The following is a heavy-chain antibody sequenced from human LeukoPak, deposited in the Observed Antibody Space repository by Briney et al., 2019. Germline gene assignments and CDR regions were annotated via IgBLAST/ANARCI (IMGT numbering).Heavy chain of an antibody. CDR3: ARDGLPAAYDAFDI. CDR1: GGSFSGYY. V-gene: IGHV4-34*01. CDR2: INHSGST. D-gene: IGHD2-2*01. Sequence: SETLSLTCAVYGGSFSGYYWSWIRQPPGRGLEWIGEINHSGSTNYNPSLKSRVTISVDTSKNQFSLKLSSVNAADTAVYYCARDGLPAAYDAFDIWGQGTMVTVSS. J-gene: IGHJ3*02.